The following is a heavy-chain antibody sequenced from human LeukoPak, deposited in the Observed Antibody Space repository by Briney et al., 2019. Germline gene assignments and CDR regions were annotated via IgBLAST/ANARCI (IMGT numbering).Heavy chain of an antibody. CDR2: IYYSGST. Sequence: SETLSLTCTVSGGSISSYYWSWIRQPPGKGLEWIGYIYYSGSTNYNPSLKSRVTISVDTSKNQFSLKLSSVTAADTAVYYCARDGTVTNHYYYYGMDVWGQGTTVTVSS. J-gene: IGHJ6*02. D-gene: IGHD4-17*01. V-gene: IGHV4-59*01. CDR3: ARDGTVTNHYYYYGMDV. CDR1: GGSISSYY.